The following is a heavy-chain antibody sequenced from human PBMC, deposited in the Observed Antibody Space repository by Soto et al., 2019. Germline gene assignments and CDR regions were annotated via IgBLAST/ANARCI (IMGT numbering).Heavy chain of an antibody. CDR3: ARHTGITGTTGYYYYYYMDV. CDR2: IYYSGST. CDR1: GGSISSSSYY. D-gene: IGHD1-20*01. Sequence: SETLSLTCTVSGGSISSSSYYWGWIRQPPGKGLEWIGSIYYSGSTYYNPSLKSRVTISVDTSKNQFSLKLSSVTAADTAVYYCARHTGITGTTGYYYYYYMDVWGKGTTVTVSS. J-gene: IGHJ6*03. V-gene: IGHV4-39*01.